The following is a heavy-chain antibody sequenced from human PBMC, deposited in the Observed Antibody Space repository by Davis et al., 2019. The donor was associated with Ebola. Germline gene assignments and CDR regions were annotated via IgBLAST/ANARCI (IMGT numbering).Heavy chain of an antibody. CDR3: ARGKWFDP. CDR2: IIPVVDTK. J-gene: IGHJ5*02. Sequence: AASVKVSCKASGYIFTSYVINWVRQAPGQGLEWMGRIIPVVDTKDYAQKFQGRVTLTADKATNTAYMELSGLRFDDTAVYYCARGKWFDPWGQGTLVSVTS. CDR1: GYIFTSYV. V-gene: IGHV1-69*04.